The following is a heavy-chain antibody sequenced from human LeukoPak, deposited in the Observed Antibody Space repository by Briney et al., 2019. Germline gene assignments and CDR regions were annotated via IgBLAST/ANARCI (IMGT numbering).Heavy chain of an antibody. J-gene: IGHJ4*02. V-gene: IGHV3-74*01. CDR2: INSGGSGT. Sequence: GGSLRLSCAASGFAFSSNWMHWVRHNPGKGLVWVSRINSGGSGTSYAASVEGRFTISRDNAKNTLYLQMNSLRVEDTAVYYCATSLGPLTEYWGQGTLVTVSS. CDR3: ATSLGPLTEY. D-gene: IGHD7-27*01. CDR1: GFAFSSNW.